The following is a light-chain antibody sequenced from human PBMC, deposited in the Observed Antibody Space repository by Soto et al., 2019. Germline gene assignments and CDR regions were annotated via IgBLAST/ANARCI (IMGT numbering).Light chain of an antibody. CDR2: EVS. Sequence: QSALTQPASVSGSPGQSSTISCTGSSSDVGGYNYVSWYQQHPGKAPQLMIYEVSNRPSGVSNRFSGSKSGNTASLTISGLQAEDEADYYCSSYTSSSSNFVFGSGTKVTVL. J-gene: IGLJ1*01. CDR3: SSYTSSSSNFV. V-gene: IGLV2-14*01. CDR1: SSDVGGYNY.